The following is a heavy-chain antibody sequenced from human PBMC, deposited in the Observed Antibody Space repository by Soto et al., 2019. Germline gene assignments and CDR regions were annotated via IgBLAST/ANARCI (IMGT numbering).Heavy chain of an antibody. V-gene: IGHV5-51*01. Sequence: PGESLNISCQGSGYRFTSYWIGWVRQMPGKGLEWMGIIYPGDSDTRYSPSFQGQVTISADKSISTAYLQWSSLKASDTAMFYCATLEKGIAAAGDAFDIWGQGTMVTVSS. CDR2: IYPGDSDT. D-gene: IGHD6-13*01. CDR3: ATLEKGIAAAGDAFDI. J-gene: IGHJ3*02. CDR1: GYRFTSYW.